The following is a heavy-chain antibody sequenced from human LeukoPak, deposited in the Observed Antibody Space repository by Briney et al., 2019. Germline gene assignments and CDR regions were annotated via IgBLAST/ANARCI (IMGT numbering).Heavy chain of an antibody. Sequence: PGGSLRLSCAASGFTFSSYEMNWVRQAPGKGLEWVSYISSSGSTIYYADSVKGRFTISRDNAKNSLYLQMNSLRAEDTAVYYCARGRTTTVVNGEAFDIWGQGTMVTVSS. CDR3: ARGRTTTVVNGEAFDI. J-gene: IGHJ3*02. V-gene: IGHV3-48*03. CDR2: ISSSGSTI. CDR1: GFTFSSYE. D-gene: IGHD4-23*01.